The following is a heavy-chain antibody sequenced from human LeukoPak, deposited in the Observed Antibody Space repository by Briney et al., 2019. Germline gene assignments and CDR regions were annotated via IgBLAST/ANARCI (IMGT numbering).Heavy chain of an antibody. D-gene: IGHD2-15*01. J-gene: IGHJ4*02. CDR2: IYTSGST. CDR3: ARGNTLCSGGSCSTNIDY. CDR1: GGSISPYY. Sequence: PSETLSLTXTVSGGSISPYYWSWIRQPAGKGLEWIGRIYTSGSTNYNPSLKSRVTMSVDTSKNQFSLKLSSVTAADTAVYYCARGNTLCSGGSCSTNIDYWGQGTLVTVSS. V-gene: IGHV4-4*07.